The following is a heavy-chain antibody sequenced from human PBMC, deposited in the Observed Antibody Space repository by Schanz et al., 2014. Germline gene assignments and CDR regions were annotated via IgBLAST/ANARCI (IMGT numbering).Heavy chain of an antibody. CDR1: GYTFTRSG. J-gene: IGHJ4*02. Sequence: QVQLVQSGGEVKTPGASVKVSWKASGYTFTRSGIGWVRQAPGQGLEWMGWIGGSDGNTNFAQKFQGRVTMTTDTSTSTVYMELRSLTSDDSAVYYCARDRDQWDGNYLDYWGQGTLVTVSS. V-gene: IGHV1-18*01. CDR3: ARDRDQWDGNYLDY. D-gene: IGHD1-26*01. CDR2: IGGSDGNT.